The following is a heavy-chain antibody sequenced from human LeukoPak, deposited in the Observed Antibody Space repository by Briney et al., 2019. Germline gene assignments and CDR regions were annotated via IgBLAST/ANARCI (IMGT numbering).Heavy chain of an antibody. CDR3: ARGSGQFDD. CDR1: GFTFSSYA. J-gene: IGHJ4*02. V-gene: IGHV3-23*01. D-gene: IGHD3-16*01. Sequence: GGSLRLSCAASGFTFSSYAMSWVRQAPGKGLEWVSSISGSGGTTYYADSVKGRFTISRDNAKNSLYLEMNSLSAEDTAVYYCARGSGQFDDWGQGTLVTVSS. CDR2: ISGSGGTT.